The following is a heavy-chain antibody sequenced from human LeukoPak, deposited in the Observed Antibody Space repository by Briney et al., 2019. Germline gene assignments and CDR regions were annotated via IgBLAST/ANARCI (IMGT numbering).Heavy chain of an antibody. CDR1: GFTFSSYA. V-gene: IGHV3-30*04. CDR2: ASYVGRNK. D-gene: IGHD3-22*01. Sequence: GGSLRLSCAASGFTFSSYAMHWVRKAPGKGLEGGEVASYVGRNKYYADSVKGRFTISRDNSKNTLYLQMNSLRAEDTAVYYCARDQLNYYDSSGYYHGKGVFDYWGQGTLVTVSS. CDR3: ARDQLNYYDSSGYYHGKGVFDY. J-gene: IGHJ4*02.